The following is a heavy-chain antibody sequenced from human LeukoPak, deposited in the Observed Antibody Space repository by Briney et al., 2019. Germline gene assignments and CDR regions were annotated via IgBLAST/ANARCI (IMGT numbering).Heavy chain of an antibody. J-gene: IGHJ4*02. D-gene: IGHD6-13*01. CDR1: GFTFSSYN. CDR2: ISSSSSTI. V-gene: IGHV3-48*02. Sequence: GGSLRLSCAASGFTFSSYNMNWVRQAPGKGLEWVSYISSSSSTIYYADSVKGRFTISRDNAKNSLYLQMNSLRDADTAVYYCARDGPAAGTDYWGQGTLVTVSS. CDR3: ARDGPAAGTDY.